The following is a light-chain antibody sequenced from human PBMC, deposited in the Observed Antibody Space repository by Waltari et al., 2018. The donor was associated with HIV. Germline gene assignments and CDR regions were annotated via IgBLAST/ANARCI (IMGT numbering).Light chain of an antibody. CDR1: SSNIGSNI. CDR2: RNN. CDR3: AAWDDSLNGAV. J-gene: IGLJ3*02. V-gene: IGLV1-44*01. Sequence: QSVLTQPPSASGTPGQRVTISCSGSSSNIGSNIVNWYQQLPGTAPKLLIYRNNQRPSGVPHRFSGSKSGTSASLAISGLQSEDDADYYCAAWDDSLNGAVFGGGTKLTVL.